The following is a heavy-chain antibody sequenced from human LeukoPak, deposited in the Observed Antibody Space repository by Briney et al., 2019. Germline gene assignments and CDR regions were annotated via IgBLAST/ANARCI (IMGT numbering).Heavy chain of an antibody. D-gene: IGHD6-19*01. V-gene: IGHV1-46*01. CDR3: ARVHDSDWYFDY. CDR2: IKPSGSST. Sequence: ASVKVSSKASGYSFTTYYMHWVRQAPGQGLEWMGIIKPSGSSTSYAQKFQDRVTMTRDTSTSTVYMELSSLRSEDTAVYYCARVHDSDWYFDYWGQGTLVTVSS. J-gene: IGHJ4*02. CDR1: GYSFTTYY.